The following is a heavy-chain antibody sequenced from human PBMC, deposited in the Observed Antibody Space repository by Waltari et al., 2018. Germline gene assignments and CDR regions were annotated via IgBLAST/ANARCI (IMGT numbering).Heavy chain of an antibody. Sequence: WVRQAPGKGLEWVSAISGSGGSTYYADSVKGRFTISRDNSKNTLYLQMNSLRAEDTAVYYCAKSEDYGDYFDYWGQGTLVTVSS. CDR3: AKSEDYGDYFDY. D-gene: IGHD4-17*01. J-gene: IGHJ4*02. CDR2: ISGSGGST. V-gene: IGHV3-23*01.